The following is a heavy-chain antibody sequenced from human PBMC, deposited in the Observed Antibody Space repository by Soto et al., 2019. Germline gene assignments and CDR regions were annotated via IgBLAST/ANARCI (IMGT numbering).Heavy chain of an antibody. J-gene: IGHJ4*02. D-gene: IGHD2-2*01. Sequence: EVLLLESGGGLVQSGGSLRLTCAASGFTFSAYTMSWVRQAPGEGLEWVSGIIQSRETIYADSVKRRFTISTDNSNNMLYLQMHSLGADDTAVHYCAKDGQPDGRWPFEHWGQGTLVTVSS. CDR3: AKDGQPDGRWPFEH. CDR2: IIQSRET. CDR1: GFTFSAYT. V-gene: IGHV3-23*01.